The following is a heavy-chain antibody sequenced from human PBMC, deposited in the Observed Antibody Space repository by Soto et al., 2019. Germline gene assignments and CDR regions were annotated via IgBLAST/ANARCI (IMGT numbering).Heavy chain of an antibody. CDR3: ARAETYYDSSGYLDY. V-gene: IGHV1-46*01. D-gene: IGHD3-22*01. J-gene: IGHJ4*02. Sequence: ASVKVSCKASGYTFTSYYMHWVLQAPGQGLEWMGIINPSGGSTSYAQKFQGRVTMTRDTSTSTVYMELSSLRSEDTAVYYCARAETYYDSSGYLDYWGQGTLVTVSS. CDR1: GYTFTSYY. CDR2: INPSGGST.